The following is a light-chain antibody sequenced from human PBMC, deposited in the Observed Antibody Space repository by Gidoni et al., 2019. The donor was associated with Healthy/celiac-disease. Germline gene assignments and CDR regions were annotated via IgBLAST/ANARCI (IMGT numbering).Light chain of an antibody. J-gene: IGKJ4*01. CDR2: AAS. Sequence: IQLTQSPSSLSASVGDRVTITCRASQGISSYLAWYQQKPGKAPKLLIYAASTLQSGVPSRFSGSGSGTDFTLTISSLQPEDFATYYCQQLGETFGGGTKVEIK. CDR3: QQLGET. CDR1: QGISSY. V-gene: IGKV1-9*01.